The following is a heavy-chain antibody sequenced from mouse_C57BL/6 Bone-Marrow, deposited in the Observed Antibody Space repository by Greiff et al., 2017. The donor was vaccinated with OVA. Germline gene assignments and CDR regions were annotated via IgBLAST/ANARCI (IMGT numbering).Heavy chain of an antibody. CDR2: ISDGGSYT. V-gene: IGHV5-4*03. J-gene: IGHJ3*01. Sequence: EVKVVESGGGLVKPGGSLKLSCAASGFTFSSYAMSWVRQTPEKRLEWVATISDGGSYTYYPDNVKGRFTISRDNAKNNLYLQMSHLKSEGTALCYCARPLCSFAYWGQGTLVTVSA. CDR3: ARPLCSFAY. CDR1: GFTFSSYA. D-gene: IGHD2-3*01.